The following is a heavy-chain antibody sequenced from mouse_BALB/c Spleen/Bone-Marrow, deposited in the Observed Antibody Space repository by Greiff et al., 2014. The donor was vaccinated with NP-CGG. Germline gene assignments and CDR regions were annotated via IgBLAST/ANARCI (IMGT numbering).Heavy chain of an antibody. Sequence: VQLQQSGAELVKPGASVKLSCKASGYTFTSYYLYWVKQRPGQGLEWIGEISPSNGGTNFNERFKSKASLTVDKSSSTAYMQPNSLTSEDSAVYYCTRRSLLSDYYSMDYWGQGTSVTVSS. CDR3: TRRSLLSDYYSMDY. V-gene: IGHV1S81*02. D-gene: IGHD2-10*01. J-gene: IGHJ4*01. CDR1: GYTFTSYY. CDR2: ISPSNGGT.